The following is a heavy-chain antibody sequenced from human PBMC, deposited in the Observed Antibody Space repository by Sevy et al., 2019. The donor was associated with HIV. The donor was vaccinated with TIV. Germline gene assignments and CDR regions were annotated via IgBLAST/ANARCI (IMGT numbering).Heavy chain of an antibody. J-gene: IGHJ3*02. CDR1: GFTFSSYS. CDR3: AGVIGWGGYSYGSDAFDI. CDR2: SSSSSSYI. D-gene: IGHD5-18*01. V-gene: IGHV3-21*01. Sequence: GGSLRLSCAASGFTFSSYSMNWVRQAPGKGLEWVSSSSSSSSYIYYADSVKGLFTISRDNAKYSLYLQMNSLRAEDSAVYYCAGVIGWGGYSYGSDAFDIWGQGTMVTVSS.